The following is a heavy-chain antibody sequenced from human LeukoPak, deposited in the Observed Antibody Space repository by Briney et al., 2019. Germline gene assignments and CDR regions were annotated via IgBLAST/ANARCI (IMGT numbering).Heavy chain of an antibody. J-gene: IGHJ4*02. D-gene: IGHD1-20*01. CDR1: GFTFSSYS. V-gene: IGHV3-21*01. CDR3: AKGAAVYNWNYVPY. CDR2: ISSSSSYI. Sequence: GGSLRLSCAASGFTFSSYSMNWVRQAPGKGLEWVSSISSSSSYIYYADSVKGRFTISRDNAKNTLYLQMNSLRAEDTAVYYCAKGAAVYNWNYVPYWGQGTLVTVSS.